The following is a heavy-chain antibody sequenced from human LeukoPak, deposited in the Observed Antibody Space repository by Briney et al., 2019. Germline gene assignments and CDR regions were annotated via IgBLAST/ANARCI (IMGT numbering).Heavy chain of an antibody. V-gene: IGHV3-21*01. CDR2: ISSSSSYI. J-gene: IGHJ4*02. CDR1: GFTFSSYA. Sequence: GGSLRLSCAASGFTFSSYAMSWVRQAPGKGLEWVSSISSSSSYIYYADSVKGRFTISRDNAKNSLYLQMNSLRAEDTAVYYCARGDSSGCDYWGQGTLVTVSS. CDR3: ARGDSSGCDY. D-gene: IGHD3-22*01.